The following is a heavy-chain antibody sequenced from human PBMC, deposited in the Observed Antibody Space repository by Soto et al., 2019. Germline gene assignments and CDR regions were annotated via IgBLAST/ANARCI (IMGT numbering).Heavy chain of an antibody. V-gene: IGHV3-23*01. CDR2: ISGSGGST. CDR3: GGSQYYYYYMDV. J-gene: IGHJ6*03. D-gene: IGHD2-15*01. CDR1: GFTFSSYA. Sequence: EVQLLESGGGLVQPGGSLRLSCAASGFTFSSYATSWVRQAPGKGLEWVSAISGSGGSTYYADSVKGRFTISRDNSKNTLYLQMNSLRAEDTAVYYCGGSQYYYYYMDVWGKGTTVTVSS.